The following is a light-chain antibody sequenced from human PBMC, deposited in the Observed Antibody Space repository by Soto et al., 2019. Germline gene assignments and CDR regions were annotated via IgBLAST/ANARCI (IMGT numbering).Light chain of an antibody. CDR3: SSFTTTYTYV. CDR2: EVT. Sequence: QSALTQPASVSGSPGQSITISCTGTSSDVGAYNYVSWYQQHPGKAPKVMIYEVTNRPSGVSNRFSGSKSDNTASLTISGLQAEDEADYYCSSFTTTYTYVFGTGTKVTVL. CDR1: SSDVGAYNY. J-gene: IGLJ1*01. V-gene: IGLV2-14*01.